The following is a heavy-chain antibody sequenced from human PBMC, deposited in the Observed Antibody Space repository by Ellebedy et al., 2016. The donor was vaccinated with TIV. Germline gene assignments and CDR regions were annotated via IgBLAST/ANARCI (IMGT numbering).Heavy chain of an antibody. D-gene: IGHD2-15*01. CDR3: ASGPGVVVVAATGYYYYYGMDV. CDR2: INHSGST. CDR1: GGSFSGYY. J-gene: IGHJ6*02. V-gene: IGHV4-34*01. Sequence: SQTLSLTCAVYGGSFSGYYWSWIRQPPGKGLEWIGEINHSGSTNYNPSLKSRVTISVDTSKNQFSLKLRSVTAADTAVYYCASGPGVVVVAATGYYYYYGMDVWGQGTTVTVSS.